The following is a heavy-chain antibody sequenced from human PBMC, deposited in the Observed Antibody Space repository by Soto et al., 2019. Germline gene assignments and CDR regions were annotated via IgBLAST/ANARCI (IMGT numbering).Heavy chain of an antibody. Sequence: ASVNVSCKSSGYTFTGYYMHWVRQAPGQGLEWMGWINPNSGGTNYAQKFQGWVTMTRDTSISTAYMELSRLRSDDTAVYYCARSISITIFGVGRGGMDVWGQGTTVTVSS. CDR2: INPNSGGT. CDR1: GYTFTGYY. D-gene: IGHD3-3*01. J-gene: IGHJ6*02. CDR3: ARSISITIFGVGRGGMDV. V-gene: IGHV1-2*04.